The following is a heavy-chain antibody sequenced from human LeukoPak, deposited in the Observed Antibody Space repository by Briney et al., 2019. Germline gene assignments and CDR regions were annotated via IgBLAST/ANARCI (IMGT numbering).Heavy chain of an antibody. Sequence: SETLSLTCTVSGGSISSGSYYWSWIRQPPGKGLEWIGYIYYSGSTNYNPSLKSRVTISVDTSKNHFSLKLSSVTAADTAVYYCARHVPQWELLPPFYYYYMDVWGKGTTVTISS. CDR2: IYYSGST. V-gene: IGHV4-61*01. CDR1: GGSISSGSYY. J-gene: IGHJ6*03. CDR3: ARHVPQWELLPPFYYYYMDV. D-gene: IGHD1-26*01.